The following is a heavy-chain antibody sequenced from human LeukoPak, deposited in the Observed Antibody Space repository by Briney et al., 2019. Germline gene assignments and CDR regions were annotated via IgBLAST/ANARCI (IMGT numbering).Heavy chain of an antibody. D-gene: IGHD2-2*01. V-gene: IGHV1-69*06. CDR1: VCTFINYA. CDR3: ARPLGGYCSSTSCHDAFDI. CDR2: IIPRFGTA. J-gene: IGHJ3*02. Sequence: SVTVSFMCSVCTFINYAISGVGQAPGEGGEWMGRIIPRFGTATYAQKFQGRVTITADKPTRTAYMELSSLRSEDTAVYYCARPLGGYCSSTSCHDAFDIWGQGTMVTVSS.